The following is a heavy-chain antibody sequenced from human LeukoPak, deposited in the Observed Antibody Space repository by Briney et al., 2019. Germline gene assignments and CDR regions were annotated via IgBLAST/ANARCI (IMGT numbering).Heavy chain of an antibody. CDR1: GVSISTYY. D-gene: IGHD5-24*01. V-gene: IGHV4-59*12. CDR2: IYYSGST. CDR3: ARVEMASYYFDY. J-gene: IGHJ4*02. Sequence: KPSETLSLTCTVSGVSISTYYWSWIRQPPGKRLEWIGYIYYSGSTNYNPSLKSRVTISVDRSKNQFSLKLSSVTAADTAVYYCARVEMASYYFDYWGQGTLVTVSS.